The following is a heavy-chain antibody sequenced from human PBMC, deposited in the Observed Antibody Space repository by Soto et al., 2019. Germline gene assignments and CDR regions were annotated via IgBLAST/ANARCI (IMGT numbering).Heavy chain of an antibody. Sequence: EEQLVESGGGLVQPGGSLRLSGAASGFSFSTHYMNWVRQTPGKGLEWVSSINRDSTVIKYDESVKGRFTISRDNARNSLSLQLNSLRAEDTAVYYCLNGDYYVGPGTLVTVSS. CDR3: LNGDYY. V-gene: IGHV3-48*01. J-gene: IGHJ4*02. CDR2: INRDSTVI. D-gene: IGHD3-16*01. CDR1: GFSFSTHY.